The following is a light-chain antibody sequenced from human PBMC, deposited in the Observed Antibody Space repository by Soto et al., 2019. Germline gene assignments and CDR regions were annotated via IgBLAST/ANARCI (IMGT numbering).Light chain of an antibody. V-gene: IGKV3-11*01. CDR2: DAS. Sequence: EIVLTQSPATLSLSAGERATLSCRASQIVSSYLAWYQQKPGQAPRLLIYDASNRATGIPARFSGSGSGTDFTLTISSLEPEDFAVYFCQQRINWPLTFGGGTKVEIK. J-gene: IGKJ4*01. CDR1: QIVSSY. CDR3: QQRINWPLT.